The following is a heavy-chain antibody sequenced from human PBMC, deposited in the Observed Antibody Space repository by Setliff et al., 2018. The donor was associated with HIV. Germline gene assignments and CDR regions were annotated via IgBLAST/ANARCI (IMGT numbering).Heavy chain of an antibody. CDR2: IIPIFGTT. CDR1: GGTFSSYT. J-gene: IGHJ3*02. CDR3: AMSMTIYPVSRAFDI. Sequence: SVKVSCKASGGTFSSYTISWVRQAPGQGLEWMGGIIPIFGTTNYAQKFQGRVTITADESTSTAYMELSSLRSEDTAVYYCAMSMTIYPVSRAFDIWGQGTMVTVSS. V-gene: IGHV1-69*13. D-gene: IGHD2-2*02.